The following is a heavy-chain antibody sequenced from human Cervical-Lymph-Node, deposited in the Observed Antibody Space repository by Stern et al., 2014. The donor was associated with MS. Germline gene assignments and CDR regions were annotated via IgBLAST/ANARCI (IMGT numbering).Heavy chain of an antibody. D-gene: IGHD6-19*01. J-gene: IGHJ5*02. CDR3: VAYASGDNINH. V-gene: IGHV3-33*03. CDR1: GFTFSRNG. CDR2: IWYDGSND. Sequence: VQLVESGGGVVQPGRSLRLSCAASGFTFSRNGMHCVRQAPGKGLEWVAVIWYDGSNDNYVDSVKGRFTISRDNSKNTLYLQMNSLRVEDTAVYYCVAYASGDNINHWGQGTLVTVSS.